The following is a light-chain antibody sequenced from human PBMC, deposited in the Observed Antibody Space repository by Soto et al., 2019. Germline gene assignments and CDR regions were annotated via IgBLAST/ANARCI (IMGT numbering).Light chain of an antibody. CDR2: EGS. V-gene: IGLV2-23*01. CDR3: CSYAGSRTYV. J-gene: IGLJ1*01. CDR1: SSDVGSYNL. Sequence: QSALTQPASVSGSPGQSTTISCTGTSSDVGSYNLVSWYQQHPGKAPKLMIYEGSKRPSGVSNRFSGSKSGNTASLTISGLQAEDEADYYCCSYAGSRTYVFGTGTKLTVL.